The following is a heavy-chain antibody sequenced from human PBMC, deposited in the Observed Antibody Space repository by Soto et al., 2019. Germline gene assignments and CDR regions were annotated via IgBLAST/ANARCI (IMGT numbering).Heavy chain of an antibody. CDR1: GYSLTTHW. CDR2: IDPSQPYF. Sequence: GESLKISCEGSGYSLTTHWINWVRQMPGKGLEWMGRIDPSQPYFNYNTSFQGHVTISADKSTSKGYLQWNSLEASYTAIYYCALFRRSWFGDGRLDSWGPGTLVTVSS. D-gene: IGHD6-13*01. J-gene: IGHJ4*02. CDR3: ALFRRSWFGDGRLDS. V-gene: IGHV5-10-1*01.